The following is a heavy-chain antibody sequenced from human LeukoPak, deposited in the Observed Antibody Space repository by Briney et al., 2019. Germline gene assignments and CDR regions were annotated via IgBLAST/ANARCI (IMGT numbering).Heavy chain of an antibody. CDR2: INQDGGAK. CDR3: ARVIAGATAVFDY. CDR1: GFTFSNYW. V-gene: IGHV3-7*01. D-gene: IGHD1-26*01. Sequence: PGGSLRLSCVASGFTFSNYWMSWVRQAPGKGLEWVANINQDGGAKYYVDSMKGRFTISRDNDKNSLYLQMNSLSADDTAVYYCARVIAGATAVFDYWGQGTLVTVSS. J-gene: IGHJ4*02.